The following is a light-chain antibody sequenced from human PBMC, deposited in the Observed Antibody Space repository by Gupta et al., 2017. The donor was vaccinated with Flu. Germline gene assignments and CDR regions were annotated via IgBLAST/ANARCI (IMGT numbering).Light chain of an antibody. V-gene: IGKV1-39*01. CDR3: QQTHSTPHT. CDR1: QNINTY. Sequence: DIQMTQSPSSLSASVGDRVTITCRASQNINTYLNWYQQRPGNSPKLLIYGASSLQSGVPSRFRGSGSGTNFILTISSLQAGDFATYYCQQTHSTPHTFGQGTKL. CDR2: GAS. J-gene: IGKJ2*01.